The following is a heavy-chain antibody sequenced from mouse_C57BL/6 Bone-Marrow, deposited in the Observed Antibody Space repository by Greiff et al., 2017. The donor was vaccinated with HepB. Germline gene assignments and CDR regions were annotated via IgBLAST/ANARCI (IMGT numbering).Heavy chain of an antibody. CDR3: TTPSYSLDY. D-gene: IGHD2-10*01. J-gene: IGHJ2*01. Sequence: VQLQQSGAELVKPGASVKLSCTASGFNIKDDYMHWVKQRPEQGLEWIGWIDPENGDTEYASKFQGKATITADTSSNTAYLQLSSLTSEDTAVYYCTTPSYSLDYWGQGTTLTVSS. CDR2: IDPENGDT. V-gene: IGHV14-4*01. CDR1: GFNIKDDY.